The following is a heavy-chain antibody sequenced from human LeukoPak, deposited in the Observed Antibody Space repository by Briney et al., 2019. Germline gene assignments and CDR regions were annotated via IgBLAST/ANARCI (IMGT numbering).Heavy chain of an antibody. CDR2: IYTSGST. CDR1: GGSISSYY. V-gene: IGHV4-4*07. Sequence: SETLSLTCTVSGGSISSYYWSWIRQPAGKGLEWIGRIYTSGSTNYNPSLKSRVTMSVDTSKNQFSLKLSSVTAADTAVYYCARDGHYDFWSGYSPLDYWGQGTLVTVSS. D-gene: IGHD3-3*01. J-gene: IGHJ4*02. CDR3: ARDGHYDFWSGYSPLDY.